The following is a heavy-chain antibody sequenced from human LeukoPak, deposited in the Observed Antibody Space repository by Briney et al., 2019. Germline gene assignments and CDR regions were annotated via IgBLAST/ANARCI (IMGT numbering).Heavy chain of an antibody. CDR1: GYSFTSYW. V-gene: IGHV5-51*01. D-gene: IGHD2/OR15-2a*01. CDR2: IYPGDSDT. J-gene: IGHJ4*02. CDR3: ARREGTSMDY. Sequence: GESLQISCKGSGYSFTSYWIGWVRQLPGKGLEWMGIIYPGDSDTIYSPSFQGQVTISADKSISTAYLQWSILKASDTAMYYCARREGTSMDYWGQGTLVTVSS.